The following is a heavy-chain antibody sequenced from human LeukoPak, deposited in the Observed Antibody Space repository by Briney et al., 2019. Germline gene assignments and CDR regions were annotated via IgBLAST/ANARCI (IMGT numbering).Heavy chain of an antibody. CDR3: ARVCSGGSCYSGDGY. D-gene: IGHD2-15*01. CDR2: IYYSGST. J-gene: IGHJ4*02. Sequence: SETLSLTCTVSGGSISSGDYYWSWIRQPPGKGLEWIGYIYYSGSTYYNPSLKSRVTISVDTSKNQFSLKLSSVTAADTAVYYCARVCSGGSCYSGDGYWGQGTLVTVSS. V-gene: IGHV4-30-4*01. CDR1: GGSISSGDYY.